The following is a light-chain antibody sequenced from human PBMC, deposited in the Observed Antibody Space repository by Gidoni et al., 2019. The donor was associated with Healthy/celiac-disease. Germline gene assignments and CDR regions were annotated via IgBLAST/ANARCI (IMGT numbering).Light chain of an antibody. CDR3: QQYNSYWT. CDR1: QSISSW. V-gene: IGKV1-5*03. J-gene: IGKJ1*01. Sequence: DIQMTQSPSTLSESVGNRVTIPCRPSQSISSWLAWYQQKPGKAPKLLIYKASSLESGVPSRFSGSGSGTEFTLTISSLQPDDFATYYCQQYNSYWTFGQGTKVEIK. CDR2: KAS.